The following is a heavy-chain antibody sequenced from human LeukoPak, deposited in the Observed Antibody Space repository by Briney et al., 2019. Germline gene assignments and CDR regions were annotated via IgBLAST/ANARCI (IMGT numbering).Heavy chain of an antibody. D-gene: IGHD6-19*01. Sequence: GGSLRLSCAASGFTFSSYSMNWVRQAPGKGLELVSSISSSSSYIYYADSVKGRFTISRDNAKNSLYLQMNSLRAEDTAVYYCARDGAVAGRIFFQHWGQGTLVTVSS. CDR2: ISSSSSYI. CDR1: GFTFSSYS. V-gene: IGHV3-21*01. CDR3: ARDGAVAGRIFFQH. J-gene: IGHJ1*01.